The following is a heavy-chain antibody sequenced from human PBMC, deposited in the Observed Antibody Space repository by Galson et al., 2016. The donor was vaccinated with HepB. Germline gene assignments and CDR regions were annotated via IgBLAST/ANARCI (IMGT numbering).Heavy chain of an antibody. D-gene: IGHD6-19*01. J-gene: IGHJ6*02. Sequence: PALVKPTQTLTLTCTVSGLSPSTSGMSVLWIRQPPGKALEWLARIDWDDDSYYSSSLQTRLTVSKDTSKNQVVLTLTNVDPVDSGTYYCARIAVNGSGWLYDHGLDVWGRGTTVTVSS. V-gene: IGHV2-70*11. CDR1: GLSPSTSGMS. CDR2: IDWDDDS. CDR3: ARIAVNGSGWLYDHGLDV.